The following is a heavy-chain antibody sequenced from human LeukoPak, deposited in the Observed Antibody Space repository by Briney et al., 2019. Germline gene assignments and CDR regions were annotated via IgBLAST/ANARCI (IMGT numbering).Heavy chain of an antibody. CDR1: GFTFSSPW. CDR3: TTGTY. CDR2: IRSKTDGGTA. J-gene: IGHJ4*02. V-gene: IGHV3-15*01. Sequence: PGGSLRLSCAASGFTFSSPWMSWVRQAPGKGLEWVGRIRSKTDGGTADYAAPVKDRIIISRDDSKNTLYLQMNSLKNEDTAVYYCTTGTYWGQGTLVTVSS.